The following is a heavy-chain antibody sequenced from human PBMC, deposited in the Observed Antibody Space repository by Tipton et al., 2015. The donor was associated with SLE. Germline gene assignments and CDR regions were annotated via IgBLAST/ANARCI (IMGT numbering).Heavy chain of an antibody. CDR2: VYHSGST. D-gene: IGHD3/OR15-3a*01. J-gene: IGHJ2*01. CDR3: ARDSAVNFWYFDL. CDR1: GYSISSAYS. Sequence: GLVKPSETLSHTCVVSGYSISSAYSWGWIRQPPGKGLEWIGTVYHSGSTHYNPSLKSRVTISVDTSKNQFSLKLTSVTAADTAMYYCARDSAVNFWYFDLWGRGTLVTVSS. V-gene: IGHV4-38-2*01.